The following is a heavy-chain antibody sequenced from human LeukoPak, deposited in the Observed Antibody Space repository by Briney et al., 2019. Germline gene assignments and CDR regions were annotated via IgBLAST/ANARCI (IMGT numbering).Heavy chain of an antibody. D-gene: IGHD6-13*01. V-gene: IGHV3-21*01. CDR3: ARGDSSSWYTSFYYYYYYMDV. Sequence: GGSLRLSCAASGFTFSSYSMNWVRQAPGKGLEWVSSISSSSSYIYYADSVKGRFTISRDNAKNSLYLQMNSLRAEDTAVYYRARGDSSSWYTSFYYYYYYMDVWGKGTTVTVSS. CDR1: GFTFSSYS. CDR2: ISSSSSYI. J-gene: IGHJ6*03.